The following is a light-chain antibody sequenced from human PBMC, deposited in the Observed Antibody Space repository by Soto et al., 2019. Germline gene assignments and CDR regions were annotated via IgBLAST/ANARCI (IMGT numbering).Light chain of an antibody. CDR1: QSVSNNY. V-gene: IGKV3-20*01. Sequence: IVVTKSPCTLSLSPGERATLSCRASQSVSNNYLAWYQQQPGQAPTLLIYETSSRATGIPDRFSGSGSGTDFTLTVSRLEPEDFAVYFCQQYGSFPLTFGGGTKV. CDR2: ETS. J-gene: IGKJ4*01. CDR3: QQYGSFPLT.